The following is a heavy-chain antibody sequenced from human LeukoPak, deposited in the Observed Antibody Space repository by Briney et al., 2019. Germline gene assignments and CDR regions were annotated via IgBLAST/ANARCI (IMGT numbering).Heavy chain of an antibody. J-gene: IGHJ6*02. V-gene: IGHV3-30*18. CDR1: GFTFTRYG. CDR3: AKDLFFTSVNYFYYGMDV. Sequence: GGSLRLSCAASGFTFTRYGIHRVRQAPGKGLEWVAVISYDGTNKYYAESVKGRFTISRDNSKNTLYLQMNSLRGEDTAVYYCAKDLFFTSVNYFYYGMDVWGQGTTVTVSS. CDR2: ISYDGTNK. D-gene: IGHD3-16*01.